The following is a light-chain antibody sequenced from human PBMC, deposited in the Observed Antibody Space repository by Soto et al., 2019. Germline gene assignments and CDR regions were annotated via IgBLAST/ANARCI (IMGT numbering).Light chain of an antibody. CDR2: DAS. J-gene: IGKJ1*01. V-gene: IGKV1-5*01. Sequence: DVQMTQSPSTLSASVGGRVTITCRASQNIDNSLAWYQQKPGKAPILLIYDASSLESGVPSRFSGSESGTEFILTISSLQTDDFATYYCQHYDSFSRTFGQGTKVEMK. CDR3: QHYDSFSRT. CDR1: QNIDNS.